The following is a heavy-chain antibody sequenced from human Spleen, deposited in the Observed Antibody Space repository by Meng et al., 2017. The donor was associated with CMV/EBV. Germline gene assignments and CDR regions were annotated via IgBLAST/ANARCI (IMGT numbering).Heavy chain of an antibody. CDR1: GFTFSSYA. Sequence: GESLKISCAASGFTFSSYAMSWVRQAPGKGLEWISGITGSGTGTYYADSVKGRFTISRDNSKNTLYLQMNSLRAEDTAVYYCSIGNRFRLGTFDYWGQGTLVTVSS. CDR3: SIGNRFRLGTFDY. D-gene: IGHD1-14*01. V-gene: IGHV3-23*01. J-gene: IGHJ4*02. CDR2: ITGSGTGT.